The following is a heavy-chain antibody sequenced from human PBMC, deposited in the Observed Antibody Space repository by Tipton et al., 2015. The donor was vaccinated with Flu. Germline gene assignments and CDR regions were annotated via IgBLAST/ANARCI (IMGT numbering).Heavy chain of an antibody. CDR2: IYTTGST. CDR1: GDSITYYY. V-gene: IGHV4-4*07. Sequence: TLSLTCTVSGDSITYYYWTWIRQPAGKGLEWIGRIYTTGSTNYNPSLQSRVTMSLDTSKNQFSLKLSSVTAADTAVYYCARVTMTTWDAFDVWGQGTMVTVSS. CDR3: ARVTMTTWDAFDV. D-gene: IGHD4-17*01. J-gene: IGHJ3*01.